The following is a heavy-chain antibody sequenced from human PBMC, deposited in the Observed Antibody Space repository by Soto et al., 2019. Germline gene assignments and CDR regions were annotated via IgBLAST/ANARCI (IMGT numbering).Heavy chain of an antibody. V-gene: IGHV3-23*01. J-gene: IGHJ4*02. CDR1: GFTFNTYA. Sequence: GGSPRLSCAASGFTFNTYAMSWVRQAPGKGLEWVASLGGSGGFTEHADSVKGRFSISRDNSKNTLFLQMNGLRVDDTAVYYCGKDRYYDSRIIDSWGSGTLVTVSS. D-gene: IGHD3-22*01. CDR3: GKDRYYDSRIIDS. CDR2: LGGSGGFT.